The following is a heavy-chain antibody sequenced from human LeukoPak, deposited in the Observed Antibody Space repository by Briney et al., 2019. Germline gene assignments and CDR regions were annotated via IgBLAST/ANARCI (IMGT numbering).Heavy chain of an antibody. J-gene: IGHJ4*02. V-gene: IGHV3-23*01. D-gene: IGHD1-26*01. CDR2: ISGSGGST. CDR3: ANVGGIVGANFGY. Sequence: GGSLRLSCAASGFTFSSYAMSWVRQAPGKGLEWVSAISGSGGSTYYADSVKGRFTISRDNSKNTLYLQMNSLRAEDTAVYYCANVGGIVGANFGYWGQGTLVTVSS. CDR1: GFTFSSYA.